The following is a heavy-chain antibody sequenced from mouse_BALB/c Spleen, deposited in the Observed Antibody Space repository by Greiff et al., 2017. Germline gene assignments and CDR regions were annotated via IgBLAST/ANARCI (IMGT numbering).Heavy chain of an antibody. Sequence: VQLQQSGPELVKPGASVKMSCKASGYTFTSYVMHWVKQKPGQGLEWIGYINPYNDGTKYNEKFKGKATLTSDKSSSTAYMELSSLTSEDSAVYYCARGYGSSYGGFYYFDYWGQGTTLTVSS. V-gene: IGHV1-14*01. CDR1: GYTFTSYV. D-gene: IGHD1-1*01. CDR3: ARGYGSSYGGFYYFDY. CDR2: INPYNDGT. J-gene: IGHJ2*01.